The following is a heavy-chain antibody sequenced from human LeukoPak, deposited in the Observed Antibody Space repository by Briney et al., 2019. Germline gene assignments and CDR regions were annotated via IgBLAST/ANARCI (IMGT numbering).Heavy chain of an antibody. V-gene: IGHV1-46*01. CDR1: GYTFTSYY. CDR3: AGHSDLGSGSHYPYYYLMDV. D-gene: IGHD3-10*01. J-gene: IGHJ6*02. CDR2: INPSGGAT. Sequence: GASVNVSCKASGYTFTSYYMHWVRQAPGQGLEWMGIINPSGGATSYARKFQGRVAMIGDTSTSTVYMQMSSLRIDDTAVYYCAGHSDLGSGSHYPYYYLMDVWGQGTTVTVSS.